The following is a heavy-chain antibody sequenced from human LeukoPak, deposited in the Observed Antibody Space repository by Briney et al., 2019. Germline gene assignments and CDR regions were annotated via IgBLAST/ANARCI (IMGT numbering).Heavy chain of an antibody. V-gene: IGHV4-34*01. J-gene: IGHJ6*02. CDR3: AREGEYQLLSDYYYYGMDV. CDR1: GGSFSGYY. CDR2: INHSGST. D-gene: IGHD2-2*01. Sequence: SETLSLTCAVYGGSFSGYYWSWIRQPPGKGLEWIGEINHSGSTNYNPSLKSRVTISVDTSKNQFSLKLSSVTAADTAVYYCAREGEYQLLSDYYYYGMDVWAKGPRSPSP.